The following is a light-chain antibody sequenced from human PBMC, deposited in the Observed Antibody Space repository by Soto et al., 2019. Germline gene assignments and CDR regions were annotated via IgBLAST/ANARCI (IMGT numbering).Light chain of an antibody. V-gene: IGKV3-15*01. CDR2: DAS. Sequence: ILMTQSPATLSVSPGERATLSCRASQSVSNNLAWYQQKPGQAPRLLIYDASTRATGIPARFSGSGSGTEFTLTITGLQSEDFAVYYCQQYNNWPPWFGQGTKVEIK. J-gene: IGKJ1*01. CDR1: QSVSNN. CDR3: QQYNNWPPW.